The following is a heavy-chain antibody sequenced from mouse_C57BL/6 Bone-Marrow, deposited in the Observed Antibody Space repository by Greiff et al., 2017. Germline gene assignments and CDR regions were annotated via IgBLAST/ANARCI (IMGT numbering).Heavy chain of an antibody. V-gene: IGHV5-4*01. Sequence: EVKLMESGGGLVKPGGSLKLSCAASGFTFSSYAMSWVRQTPETRLEWVATISDGGSYTYYPDNVKGRFTISRDNAKNNLYLQMSHLKSEDTAMYYCARDLYLLWGCAYWGQGTLVTVSA. J-gene: IGHJ3*01. CDR3: ARDLYLLWGCAY. CDR1: GFTFSSYA. CDR2: ISDGGSYT. D-gene: IGHD2-1*01.